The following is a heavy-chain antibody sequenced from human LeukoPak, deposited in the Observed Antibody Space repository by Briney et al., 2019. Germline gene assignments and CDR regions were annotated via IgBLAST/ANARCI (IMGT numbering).Heavy chain of an antibody. D-gene: IGHD4-23*01. CDR1: GFTFRRYW. J-gene: IGHJ4*02. CDR2: INQDGSEK. Sequence: GSLRLSCVASGFTFRRYWMSWVRQAPGKGLEWVANINQDGSEKYYVDSVKGRFTISRDNSKNSLYLQMSSLRAEDAAVYYCATDPRPDSGNFLGFDYWGQGTLVTVSS. V-gene: IGHV3-7*01. CDR3: ATDPRPDSGNFLGFDY.